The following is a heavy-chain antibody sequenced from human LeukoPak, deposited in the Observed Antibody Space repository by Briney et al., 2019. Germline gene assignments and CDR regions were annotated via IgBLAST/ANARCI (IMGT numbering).Heavy chain of an antibody. Sequence: ASVKVSCKASGYTFTGYYMHWVRPAPGQGLEWMGWINPNSGGTNYAQKFQGRVTMTRDTSISTAYMELSRLRSDDTAVYYCARETRGGYSAWFEDYWGQGTLVTVSS. D-gene: IGHD5-18*01. CDR2: INPNSGGT. CDR1: GYTFTGYY. J-gene: IGHJ4*02. CDR3: ARETRGGYSAWFEDY. V-gene: IGHV1-2*02.